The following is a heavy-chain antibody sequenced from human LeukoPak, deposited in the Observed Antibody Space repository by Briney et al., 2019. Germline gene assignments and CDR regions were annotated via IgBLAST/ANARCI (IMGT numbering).Heavy chain of an antibody. Sequence: GRSLRLSCAASGFTFSSYGMHWVRQAPGKGLEWAAVLWYDGNTKFYGDFVKGRFTISRDNSKNTVYLQMDSLRAEDTAVYYCAKGRTYGSGSFYMDVWGVGTTVTVSS. J-gene: IGHJ6*03. V-gene: IGHV3-33*06. D-gene: IGHD3-10*01. CDR3: AKGRTYGSGSFYMDV. CDR1: GFTFSSYG. CDR2: LWYDGNTK.